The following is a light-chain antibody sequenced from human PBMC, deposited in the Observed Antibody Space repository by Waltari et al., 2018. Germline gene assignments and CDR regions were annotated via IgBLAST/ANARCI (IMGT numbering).Light chain of an antibody. Sequence: VLTQSPGPLSLSPGERATLTCRASQSVGRALASYQQKPGQAPRLLIYDASIRATGVPDRFSGSGSGTDFSLTISRLESGDVAVYYCQHYVRLPVTFGQGTKVE. V-gene: IGKV3-20*01. CDR1: QSVGRA. CDR2: DAS. J-gene: IGKJ1*01. CDR3: QHYVRLPVT.